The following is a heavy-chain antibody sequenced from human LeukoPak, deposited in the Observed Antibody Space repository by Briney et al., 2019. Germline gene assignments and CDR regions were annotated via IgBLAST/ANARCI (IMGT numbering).Heavy chain of an antibody. CDR1: GGPISNTNYY. V-gene: IGHV4-39*01. Sequence: PSETLSLTCTVSGGPISNTNYYWGWIRQPPGKGLEWIGSIYYSGSTHYSPSLRSRVTISVDTSKNQFSLNLISMTAADTAIYYWAKNRTAHRYHHPSYGWGQVTTVTVSS. CDR3: AKNRTAHRYHHPSYG. D-gene: IGHD2-21*02. J-gene: IGHJ3*01. CDR2: IYYSGST.